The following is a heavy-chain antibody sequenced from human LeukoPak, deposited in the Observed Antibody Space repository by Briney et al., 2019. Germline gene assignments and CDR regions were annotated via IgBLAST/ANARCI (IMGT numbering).Heavy chain of an antibody. CDR1: GYTFTSYG. Sequence: ASVKVSCKASGYTFTSYGISWVRQAPGQGLEWMGWISAYNGNTNYAQKLQGRVTMTTDTSTSTAYMELRSLRSDDTALYYCARSDYYDSSGYYLSFDYWGQGTLVTVSS. V-gene: IGHV1-18*01. J-gene: IGHJ4*02. CDR3: ARSDYYDSSGYYLSFDY. CDR2: ISAYNGNT. D-gene: IGHD3-22*01.